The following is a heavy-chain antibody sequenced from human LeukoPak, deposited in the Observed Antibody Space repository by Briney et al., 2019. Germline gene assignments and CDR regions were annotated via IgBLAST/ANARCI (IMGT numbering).Heavy chain of an antibody. CDR1: GGSISSSSYY. V-gene: IGHV4-39*01. CDR2: IYYSGST. Sequence: PSETLSLTCTVSGGSISSSSYYWGWIRQPPGKGLEWIGNIYYSGSTYYNPSLKSRVTISVDTSKNQFPLKLSSVTAADTAVYYCPISLWAGYCSSTSCFYFDYWGQGTLVTVSS. D-gene: IGHD2-2*01. CDR3: PISLWAGYCSSTSCFYFDY. J-gene: IGHJ4*02.